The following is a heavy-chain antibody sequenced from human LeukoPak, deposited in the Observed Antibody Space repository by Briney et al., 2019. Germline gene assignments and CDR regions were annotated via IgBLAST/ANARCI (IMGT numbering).Heavy chain of an antibody. D-gene: IGHD3-22*01. J-gene: IGHJ4*02. CDR1: GGSISSGGYY. CDR3: ASQYDSGGDAVYYFDY. CDR2: IYHSGST. Sequence: PSQTLSLTCTVSGGSISSGGYYWSWIRQPPGKGLEWIGYIYHSGSTYYNPSLKSRVTISVDRSKNQFSLKLSSVTAADTAVYYCASQYDSGGDAVYYFDYWGQGTLVTVSS. V-gene: IGHV4-30-2*01.